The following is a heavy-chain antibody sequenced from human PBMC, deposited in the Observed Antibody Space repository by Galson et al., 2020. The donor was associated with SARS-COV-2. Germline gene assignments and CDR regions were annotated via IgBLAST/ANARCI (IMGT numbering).Heavy chain of an antibody. V-gene: IGHV1-2*02. D-gene: IGHD1-1*01. CDR2: INPNSGAT. CDR3: ARQLGEIDWYFDR. J-gene: IGHJ2*01. Sequence: ASVKVSCKASGYTFTGKYMHWVRQAPGQGLEWMGWINPNSGATNYAQKFQGRVTMTRDTSISTAYMELSRLRSDDTAVYYCARQLGEIDWYFDRWGLGALVTVSS. CDR1: GYTFTGKY.